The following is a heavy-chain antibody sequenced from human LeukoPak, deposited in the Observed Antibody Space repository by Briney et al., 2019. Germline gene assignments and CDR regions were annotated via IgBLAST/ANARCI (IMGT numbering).Heavy chain of an antibody. Sequence: GGSLRLSCAASGFTFSNAWLNWVRQAPGKGLEWVSSISSSSSYIYYADSVKGRFTISGDNAKNSLYLQMNSLRAEDTAVYYCARGGRWLQDADYWGQGTLVTVSS. CDR1: GFTFSNAW. V-gene: IGHV3-21*01. J-gene: IGHJ4*02. CDR3: ARGGRWLQDADY. CDR2: ISSSSSYI. D-gene: IGHD5-24*01.